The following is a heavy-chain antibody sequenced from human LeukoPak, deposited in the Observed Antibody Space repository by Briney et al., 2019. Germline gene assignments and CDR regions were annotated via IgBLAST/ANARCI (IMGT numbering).Heavy chain of an antibody. D-gene: IGHD4-23*01. V-gene: IGHV4-4*09. CDR1: GDSISGYF. Sequence: SETLSLTCSVSGDSISGYFWSWIRQPPGKGLEWIGYIYSSGSTNYNPSLKSRVSISVDTSKNQVSLELTSVTAADTAVYYCARGGKATVVTMWGQGILVTVSS. J-gene: IGHJ4*02. CDR2: IYSSGST. CDR3: ARGGKATVVTM.